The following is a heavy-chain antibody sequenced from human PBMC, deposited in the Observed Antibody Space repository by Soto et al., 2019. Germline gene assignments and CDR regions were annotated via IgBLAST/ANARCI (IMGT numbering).Heavy chain of an antibody. D-gene: IGHD2-2*01. CDR3: ARVVILVPTASTHYYYDMDV. Sequence: QVQLVQSGAEVRKPGSSVTVSCKASGGTFSNYAISWVRQAPGQGLEWMGGIIPIVGTGSYAQKFQGRVTITADEPTTTAYMELRSLRFEDTAVYYCARVVILVPTASTHYYYDMDVWGPGTTVTVSS. V-gene: IGHV1-69*01. CDR2: IIPIVGTG. J-gene: IGHJ6*02. CDR1: GGTFSNYA.